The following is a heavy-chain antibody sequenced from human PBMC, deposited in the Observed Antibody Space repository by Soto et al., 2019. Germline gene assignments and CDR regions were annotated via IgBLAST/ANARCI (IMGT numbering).Heavy chain of an antibody. CDR3: TTGLSNGYYNFDY. J-gene: IGHJ4*02. V-gene: IGHV3-30*03. Sequence: GGSLRLSCAAPGFTFSSYGMHWVRQAPGKGLEWVAVISYDGSNKYYADSVKGRFTISRDNSKNTLYLQMNSLRAEDTAVYYCTTGLSNGYYNFDYWGQGTPVTVSS. CDR1: GFTFSSYG. D-gene: IGHD3-22*01. CDR2: ISYDGSNK.